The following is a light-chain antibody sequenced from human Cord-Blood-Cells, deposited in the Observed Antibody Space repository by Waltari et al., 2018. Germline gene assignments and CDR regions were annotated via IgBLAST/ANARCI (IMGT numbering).Light chain of an antibody. CDR1: QSVSSY. V-gene: IGKV3-11*01. CDR2: DAS. Sequence: EIVLTQSPATLSLSPGDRATPSRRASQSVSSYLAWYQQQPGQAPRLLIYDASNRATGIPAVFSGRGSGTVFTLTISSLEPEDFAVYYCQQRSYWPPTFGQGTKVEIK. J-gene: IGKJ1*01. CDR3: QQRSYWPPT.